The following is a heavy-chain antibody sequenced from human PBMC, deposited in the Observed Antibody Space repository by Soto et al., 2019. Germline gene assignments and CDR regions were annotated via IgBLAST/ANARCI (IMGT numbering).Heavy chain of an antibody. D-gene: IGHD3-22*01. CDR2: MSGSGGST. CDR1: GFTFSSYA. V-gene: IGHV3-23*01. Sequence: EVQLLESGGGLVQRGGSLRRSCAASGFTFSSYAMSWVRQAPGQGLEWVSAMSGSGGSTYYADSVKGRFTISRDNSKNTLYLQMNSLRAEDTAVYYCAKDSITMIVVVIFDYWGQGPLVTVSS. CDR3: AKDSITMIVVVIFDY. J-gene: IGHJ4*02.